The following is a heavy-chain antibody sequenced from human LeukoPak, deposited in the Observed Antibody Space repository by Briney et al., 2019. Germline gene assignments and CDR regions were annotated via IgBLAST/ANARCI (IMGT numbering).Heavy chain of an antibody. CDR2: IYYSGST. J-gene: IGHJ4*02. Sequence: PSETLSLTCTVSGGSISSSSYYWGWIRQPPGKGLEWIGSIYYSGSTYYNPSLKSRVTISVDTSKNQFSLKLSSVTAADTAVYYCARDGLAYSSSWLNYWGQGTLVTVSS. CDR1: GGSISSSSYY. CDR3: ARDGLAYSSSWLNY. D-gene: IGHD6-13*01. V-gene: IGHV4-39*07.